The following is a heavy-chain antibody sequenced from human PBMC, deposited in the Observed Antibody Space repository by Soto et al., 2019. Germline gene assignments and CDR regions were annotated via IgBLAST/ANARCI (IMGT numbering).Heavy chain of an antibody. D-gene: IGHD1-26*01. CDR2: IIPIFGTA. CDR3: AREVGATDTYCYYGMDV. CDR1: GGTFSSYA. J-gene: IGHJ6*02. V-gene: IGHV1-69*12. Sequence: QVQLVQSGAEVKKPGSSVKVSCKASGGTFSSYAISWVRQAPGQGLEWMGGIIPIFGTANYAQKFQGRVTITADESTSXGYMELSSLRSEDTAVYYCAREVGATDTYCYYGMDVWGQGTTVTVSS.